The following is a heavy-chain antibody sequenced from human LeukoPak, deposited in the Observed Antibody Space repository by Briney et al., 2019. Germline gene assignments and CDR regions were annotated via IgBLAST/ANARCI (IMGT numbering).Heavy chain of an antibody. J-gene: IGHJ3*02. V-gene: IGHV4-34*01. CDR1: GGSFSGYY. Sequence: ASETLSLTCAVYGGSFSGYYWSWIRQPPGKGLEWIGEINHSGSTNYNPSLKGRVTISVDTSKNQFSLKLSSVTAADTAVYYCARDTYDAFDIWGQGTMDTVSS. CDR2: INHSGST. D-gene: IGHD2-2*02. CDR3: ARDTYDAFDI.